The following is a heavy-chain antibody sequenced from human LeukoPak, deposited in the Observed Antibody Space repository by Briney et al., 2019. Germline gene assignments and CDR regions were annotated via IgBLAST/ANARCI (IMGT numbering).Heavy chain of an antibody. CDR2: MNPNSGNT. Sequence: ASVKVSCKASGYTFTSYDINWVRQATGQGLEWMGWMNPNSGNTGYAQKFQGRVTITRNTSISTAYMELNSLRSEDTAVYYCARGPAYYDFWSGFYAPLYYMDVWGKGTTVTVSS. D-gene: IGHD3-3*01. CDR1: GYTFTSYD. J-gene: IGHJ6*03. V-gene: IGHV1-8*03. CDR3: ARGPAYYDFWSGFYAPLYYMDV.